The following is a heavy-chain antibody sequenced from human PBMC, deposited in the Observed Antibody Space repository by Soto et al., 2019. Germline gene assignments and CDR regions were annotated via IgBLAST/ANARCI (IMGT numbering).Heavy chain of an antibody. CDR1: GGSISSGDYY. CDR2: IYYSGST. V-gene: IGHV4-30-4*01. Sequence: PSETLSLTCTVSGGSISSGDYYWSWIRQPPGKGLEWIGYIYYSGSTYYNPSLKSRVTISVDTSKNQFSLKLSSVTAADTAVYYCAREEYSYGSDPYYFDYWGQGTLVTVSS. J-gene: IGHJ4*02. CDR3: AREEYSYGSDPYYFDY. D-gene: IGHD5-18*01.